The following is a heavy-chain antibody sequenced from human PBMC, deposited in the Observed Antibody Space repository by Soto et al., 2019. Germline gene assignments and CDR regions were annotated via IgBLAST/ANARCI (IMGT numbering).Heavy chain of an antibody. CDR3: ARAQLWLPTYYYYGMDV. Sequence: PGGSLRLSCAASGFTFSDYYMSWIRQAPVTGLEWVSYISSSGSTIYYADSVKGRFTISRDNAKNSLYLQMNSLRAEDTAVYYCARAQLWLPTYYYYGMDVWGQGTTVTVSS. V-gene: IGHV3-11*01. D-gene: IGHD5-18*01. J-gene: IGHJ6*02. CDR1: GFTFSDYY. CDR2: ISSSGSTI.